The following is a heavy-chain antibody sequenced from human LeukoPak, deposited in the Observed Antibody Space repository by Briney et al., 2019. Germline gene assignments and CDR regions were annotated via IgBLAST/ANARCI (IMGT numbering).Heavy chain of an antibody. CDR1: GFTFSSYA. J-gene: IGHJ5*02. V-gene: IGHV3-23*01. D-gene: IGHD6-13*01. Sequence: PGGSLRLSCTASGFTFSSYAMSWVRQAPGKGLEWVSAISGSGGSTYYADSVKGRFTISRDNSKNTLYLQMNSLRAEDTAVYYCAKDLKGSSSWYSSWFDPWGQGTLVTVSS. CDR3: AKDLKGSSSWYSSWFDP. CDR2: ISGSGGST.